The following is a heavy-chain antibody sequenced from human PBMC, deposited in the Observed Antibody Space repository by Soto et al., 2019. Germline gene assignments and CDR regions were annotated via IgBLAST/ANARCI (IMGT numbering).Heavy chain of an antibody. V-gene: IGHV1-69*13. CDR1: GGTFSSYA. J-gene: IGHJ6*02. Sequence: ASVKVSCKDSGGTFSSYAISWVRQAPGQGLEWMGGIIPIFGTANYAQKFQGRVTIPADESTSPAYMELSSLRSEDTAVYYCARFAYCGGDCYCYYGMDVWGQGTTVTVSS. D-gene: IGHD2-21*02. CDR2: IIPIFGTA. CDR3: ARFAYCGGDCYCYYGMDV.